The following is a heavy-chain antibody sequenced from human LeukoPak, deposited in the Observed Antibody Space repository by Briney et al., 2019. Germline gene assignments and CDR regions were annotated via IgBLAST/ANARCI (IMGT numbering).Heavy chain of an antibody. CDR3: ARGRALGSPRGWFDP. Sequence: PGGSLRLSCAAAGFTFNKHWMSWVRQAKGKGLECVAKIREDGSEKHYVDSVKGRFSISRDNAKNSLYLQMNSLRAEDTAVYYCARGRALGSPRGWFDPWGQGTLVTVSS. J-gene: IGHJ5*02. CDR1: GFTFNKHW. V-gene: IGHV3-7*03. CDR2: IREDGSEK.